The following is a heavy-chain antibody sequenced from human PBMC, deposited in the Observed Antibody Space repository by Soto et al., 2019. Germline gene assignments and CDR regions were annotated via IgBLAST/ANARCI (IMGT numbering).Heavy chain of an antibody. CDR2: INVYNGNT. Sequence: QVHLEQSGGEVEKPGASVKVSCKASGYAFTNYGINWVRQAPGLGLEWMGWINVYNGNTNYAQKFQARVTMTTDTSTNSVYMELRSLRSDDTAVYYCARGPDPTDFDHWGQGTLVIVSS. CDR3: ARGPDPTDFDH. J-gene: IGHJ4*02. V-gene: IGHV1-18*01. CDR1: GYAFTNYG.